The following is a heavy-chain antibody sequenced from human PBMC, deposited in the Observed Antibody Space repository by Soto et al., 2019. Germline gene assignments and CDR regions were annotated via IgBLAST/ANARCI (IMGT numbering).Heavy chain of an antibody. D-gene: IGHD3-9*01. J-gene: IGHJ1*01. Sequence: QVLLVQSGAEVKKPGSSVKVSCKASGGTFSSYAISWVRQAPGQGLEWMGGIIPIFGTANYAQKFQGRVTITADESTSTAYMELSSLRSEDTAVYYCARGTQDILTGYYTPAEYFQHWGQGTLVTVSS. V-gene: IGHV1-69*01. CDR3: ARGTQDILTGYYTPAEYFQH. CDR2: IIPIFGTA. CDR1: GGTFSSYA.